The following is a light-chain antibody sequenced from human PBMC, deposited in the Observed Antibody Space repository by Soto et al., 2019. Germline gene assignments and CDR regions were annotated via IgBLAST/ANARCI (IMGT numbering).Light chain of an antibody. V-gene: IGKV1-5*01. J-gene: IGKJ5*01. Sequence: IQMTQSPSTLSACVGDRITIAFRASQPIDSWLAWYQQKPGKAPKLLIYDASSLESGVSSRFSGSGYGTEFTLSISSLQPDDFATYYCQQYNRLITFGQGTRLEI. CDR3: QQYNRLIT. CDR2: DAS. CDR1: QPIDSW.